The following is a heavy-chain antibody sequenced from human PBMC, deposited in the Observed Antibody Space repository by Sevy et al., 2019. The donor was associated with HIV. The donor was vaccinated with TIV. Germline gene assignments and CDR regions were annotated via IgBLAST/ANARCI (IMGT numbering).Heavy chain of an antibody. CDR2: ITGRSDGGTI. CDR1: GLSFRNAW. Sequence: GGSLRLSCTVSGLSFRNAWMSWVRQAPGKGLEWIGRITGRSDGGTIDYAAPLKGRFVMSRDDSKNTLYLQLNSLKTEETALYFCTTEHLLTGDRTNAFDIWGQGTMVTVSS. D-gene: IGHD7-27*01. CDR3: TTEHLLTGDRTNAFDI. V-gene: IGHV3-15*01. J-gene: IGHJ3*02.